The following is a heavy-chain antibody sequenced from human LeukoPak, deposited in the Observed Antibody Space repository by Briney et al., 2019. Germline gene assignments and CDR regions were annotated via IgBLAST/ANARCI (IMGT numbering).Heavy chain of an antibody. V-gene: IGHV4-61*01. Sequence: SETLSLTCTVSGGSISSGSYYWSWIRQPPGKGLEWMGYVYHTGSTTYKPSLKSRITISVDTSKNQFSLKLTSVTAADTAVYYCARVAWSGSYVNYSYMDVWGKGTTVTVSS. CDR3: ARVAWSGSYVNYSYMDV. CDR2: VYHTGST. D-gene: IGHD3-16*01. J-gene: IGHJ6*03. CDR1: GGSISSGSYY.